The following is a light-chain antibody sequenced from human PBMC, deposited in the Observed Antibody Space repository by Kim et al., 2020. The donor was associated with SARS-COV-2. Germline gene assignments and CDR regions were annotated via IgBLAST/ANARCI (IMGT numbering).Light chain of an antibody. V-gene: IGKV3-15*01. J-gene: IGKJ2*01. Sequence: SVCQEEGRTLPRGTSQGVGTNLAWYRQTPGQAPRLLIYGASTRATGVPARFSGSGSGTEFTHTITSLQSEDFAVYYCQQCNDWPRTFGQGTKLEI. CDR3: QQCNDWPRT. CDR1: QGVGTN. CDR2: GAS.